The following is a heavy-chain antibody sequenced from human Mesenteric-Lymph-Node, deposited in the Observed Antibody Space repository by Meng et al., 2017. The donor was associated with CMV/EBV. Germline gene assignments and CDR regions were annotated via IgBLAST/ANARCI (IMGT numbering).Heavy chain of an antibody. J-gene: IGHJ3*02. CDR3: ARDGENWNYDGAFDI. CDR1: GFSFNDAW. D-gene: IGHD1-7*01. V-gene: IGHV3-11*01. Sequence: GGSLRLSCAASGFSFNDAWMSWVRQAPGKGLEWISYISSSGSNVYYVDSVEGRFTISRDNAKNELYLQMNSLRAEDTAVYYCARDGENWNYDGAFDIWGQGTMVTVSS. CDR2: ISSSGSNV.